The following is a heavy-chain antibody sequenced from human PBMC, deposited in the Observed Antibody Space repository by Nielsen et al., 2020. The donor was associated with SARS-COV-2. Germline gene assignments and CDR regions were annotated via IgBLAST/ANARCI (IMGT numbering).Heavy chain of an antibody. CDR1: GDSIRTSY. J-gene: IGHJ5*02. Sequence: SETLSLTCGVYGDSIRTSYWSWIRQSPGKWLDWIGEINLLGGGKSNPSLKSRVTILVDTSKNQFSLKLTSVSAADTAVYYCARPHRSSILNTYWFDPWGQGSLVTVSS. CDR2: INLLGGG. D-gene: IGHD2-2*02. V-gene: IGHV4-34*01. CDR3: ARPHRSSILNTYWFDP.